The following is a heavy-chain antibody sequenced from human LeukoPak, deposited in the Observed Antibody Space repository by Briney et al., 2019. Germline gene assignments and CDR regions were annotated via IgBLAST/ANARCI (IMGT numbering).Heavy chain of an antibody. CDR2: IYYSGST. Sequence: SSETLSLTCTVSGGSISSGDYYWSWIRQPPGKGLEWIGYIYYSGSTYYNPSLKSRVTISVDTSKNQFSLKLSSVTAADTAVYYCARDPGTPDYYMDVWGKGTTVTVSS. V-gene: IGHV4-30-4*08. CDR3: ARDPGTPDYYMDV. CDR1: GGSISSGDYY. D-gene: IGHD6-13*01. J-gene: IGHJ6*03.